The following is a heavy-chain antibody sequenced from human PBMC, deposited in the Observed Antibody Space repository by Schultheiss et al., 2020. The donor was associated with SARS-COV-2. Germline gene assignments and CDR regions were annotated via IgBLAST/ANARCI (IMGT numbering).Heavy chain of an antibody. CDR1: GYSISSGYY. D-gene: IGHD1-26*01. CDR3: AKANSGSYPSRNDC. V-gene: IGHV4-38-2*01. J-gene: IGHJ4*02. Sequence: SQTLSLTCAVSGYSISSGYYWGWIRQPPGKGLEWIGSIYHSGSTYYNPSLKSRVTISVDTSKNQFSLKLSSVTAADTAVYYCAKANSGSYPSRNDCWGQGTLVTVSS. CDR2: IYHSGST.